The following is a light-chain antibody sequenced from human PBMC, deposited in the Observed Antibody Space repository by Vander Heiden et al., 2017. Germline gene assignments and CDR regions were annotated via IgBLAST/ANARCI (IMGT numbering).Light chain of an antibody. CDR3: QQSYSVPLT. Sequence: DIQITQSPSSLSASIGDRVTITCRASQIISNYVNWYQQKPGKAPNLLIFAASSLQSGVPSRFSGSGSGTDFTLTISSLQPEDFATYYCQQSYSVPLTFGGGTKVEIK. V-gene: IGKV1-39*01. J-gene: IGKJ4*01. CDR1: QIISNY. CDR2: AAS.